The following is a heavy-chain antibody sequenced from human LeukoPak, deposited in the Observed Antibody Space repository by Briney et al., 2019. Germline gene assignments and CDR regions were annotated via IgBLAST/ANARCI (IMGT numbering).Heavy chain of an antibody. D-gene: IGHD3-9*01. CDR2: ISSSSSTI. V-gene: IGHV3-48*01. CDR1: GFTFSSYS. Sequence: GGSLRLSCAASGFTFSSYSMNWVRQAPGKGLEWVSYISSSSSTIYYADSVKGRFSISRDNAKNSLYLQMNSLRAEDTAVYYCAKERYPPSTYWGQGTLVTVSS. CDR3: AKERYPPSTY. J-gene: IGHJ4*02.